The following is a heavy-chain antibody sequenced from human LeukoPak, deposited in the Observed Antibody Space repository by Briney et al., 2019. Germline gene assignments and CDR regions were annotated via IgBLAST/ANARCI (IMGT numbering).Heavy chain of an antibody. D-gene: IGHD3-22*01. J-gene: IGHJ4*02. CDR2: INSDGSST. CDR1: GFTFSGYW. CDR3: AKAGGIVVVPIDY. Sequence: GGSLRLSCAASGFTFSGYWMHWVRQAPGKGLVWVSRINSDGSSTSYADSVKGRFTISRDNAKNTLYLQMNSLRAEDTAVYYCAKAGGIVVVPIDYWGQGTLVTVSS. V-gene: IGHV3-74*01.